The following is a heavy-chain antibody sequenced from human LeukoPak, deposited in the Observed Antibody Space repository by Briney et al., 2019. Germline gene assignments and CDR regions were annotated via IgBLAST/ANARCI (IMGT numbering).Heavy chain of an antibody. V-gene: IGHV4-59*08. J-gene: IGHJ5*01. Sequence: PSETLSLTCTVSGDSITSSYWSWIRLPPGKGLECIGYIYHTGDSNYNPSLRSRVSISLDTSKNQFSLRLTSVTAADSALYFCAKYAGREGYSSYSRGQGTLVTVSS. D-gene: IGHD5-24*01. CDR3: AKYAGREGYSSYS. CDR2: IYHTGDS. CDR1: GDSITSSY.